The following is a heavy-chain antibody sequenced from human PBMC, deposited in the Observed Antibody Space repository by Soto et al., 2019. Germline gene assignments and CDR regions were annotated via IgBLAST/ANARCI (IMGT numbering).Heavy chain of an antibody. V-gene: IGHV4-31*03. D-gene: IGHD2-2*01. CDR2: VYYTGSG. CDR1: GDSISSGSYY. J-gene: IGHJ5*02. CDR3: ARANLVPAYWEWFDP. Sequence: QVQLQESGPGLVKPSETLSLTCTVSGDSISSGSYYWSWIRQYPVKGLEWIGYVYYTGSGHNNPSLKSRVIISADTSKNEFSLKLNSVTAAVTAVYYCARANLVPAYWEWFDPWGQGTLVTVSS.